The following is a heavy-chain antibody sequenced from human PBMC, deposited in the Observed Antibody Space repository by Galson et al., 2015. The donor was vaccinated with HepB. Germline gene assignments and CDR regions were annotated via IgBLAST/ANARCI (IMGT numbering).Heavy chain of an antibody. CDR2: ISGSGGST. V-gene: IGHV3-23*01. CDR1: GFTFSSYA. Sequence: SLRLSCAASGFTFSSYAMSWVRQAPGKGLEWVSAISGSGGSTYYADSVKGRFTISRDNSKNTLYLQMNSLRAEDTAVYYCAKHPRFRPQGDYWGQGTLVTVSS. J-gene: IGHJ4*02. D-gene: IGHD2-21*01. CDR3: AKHPRFRPQGDY.